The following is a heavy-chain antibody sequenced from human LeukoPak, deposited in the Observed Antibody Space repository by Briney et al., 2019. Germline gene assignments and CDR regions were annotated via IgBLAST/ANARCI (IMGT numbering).Heavy chain of an antibody. CDR2: IYHSGST. J-gene: IGHJ3*02. D-gene: IGHD3-9*01. Sequence: SQTLSLTCGVSGASVYSGGYSWSWIRQPPGKGLEWIAYIYHSGSTYYNPSLKSRVTMSVDRSKNQFSLKVTSVTAADTAVYYCASDYDLLTGHAFDIWGQGTMVTVFS. V-gene: IGHV4-30-2*01. CDR3: ASDYDLLTGHAFDI. CDR1: GASVYSGGYS.